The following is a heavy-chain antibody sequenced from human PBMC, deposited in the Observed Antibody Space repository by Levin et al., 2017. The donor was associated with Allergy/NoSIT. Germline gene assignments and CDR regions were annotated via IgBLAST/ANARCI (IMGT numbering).Heavy chain of an antibody. Sequence: GESLKISCKASGYTFTGYYMHWVRQAPGQGLEWMGWINPNSGGTNYAQKFQGRVTMTRDTSISTAYMELSRLRSDDTAVYYCASSPYCSSTSCRVHWFDPWGQGTLVTVSS. CDR2: INPNSGGT. CDR1: GYTFTGYY. CDR3: ASSPYCSSTSCRVHWFDP. D-gene: IGHD2-2*01. V-gene: IGHV1-2*02. J-gene: IGHJ5*02.